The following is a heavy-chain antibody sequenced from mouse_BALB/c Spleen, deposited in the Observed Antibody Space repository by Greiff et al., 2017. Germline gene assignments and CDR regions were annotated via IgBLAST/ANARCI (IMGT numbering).Heavy chain of an antibody. CDR1: GYSITSGYY. CDR3: ARQPNFDV. Sequence: EVKLQESGPGLVKPSQSLSLTCSVTGYSITSGYYWNWIRQFPGNKLEWMGYISYDGSNNYNPSLKNRISITRDTSKNQFFLKLNSVTTEDTATYYCARQPNFDVWGAGTTVTVSS. V-gene: IGHV3-6*02. J-gene: IGHJ1*01. CDR2: ISYDGSN.